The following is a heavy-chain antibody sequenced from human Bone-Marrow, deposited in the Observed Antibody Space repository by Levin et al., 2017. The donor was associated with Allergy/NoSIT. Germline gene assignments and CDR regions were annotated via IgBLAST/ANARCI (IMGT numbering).Heavy chain of an antibody. J-gene: IGHJ4*02. CDR3: ARPGGSYSREGVDY. CDR1: GYSFTSYW. V-gene: IGHV5-51*01. CDR2: IYPGDSDI. D-gene: IGHD1-26*01. Sequence: PGGSLRLSCKGSGYSFTSYWIGWVRQMPGKGLEWMAIIYPGDSDIRYSPSFQGQVTISADKSINTAYLQWSSLKASDTAMYYCARPGGSYSREGVDYWGQGTLVTVSS.